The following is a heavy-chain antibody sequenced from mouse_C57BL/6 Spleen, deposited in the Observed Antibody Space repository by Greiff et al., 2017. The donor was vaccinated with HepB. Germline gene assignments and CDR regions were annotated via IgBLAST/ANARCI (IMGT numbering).Heavy chain of an antibody. CDR3: ASRDSSGWFAY. V-gene: IGHV5-12*01. Sequence: EVKLVESGGGLVQPGGSLKLSCAASGFTFSDYYMYWVRQTPEKRLEWVAYISNGGGSTYYPDTVKGRFTISRDNAKNTLYLQMSRLKSEDTAMYYCASRDSSGWFAYWGQGTLVTVSA. D-gene: IGHD3-2*02. CDR2: ISNGGGST. J-gene: IGHJ3*01. CDR1: GFTFSDYY.